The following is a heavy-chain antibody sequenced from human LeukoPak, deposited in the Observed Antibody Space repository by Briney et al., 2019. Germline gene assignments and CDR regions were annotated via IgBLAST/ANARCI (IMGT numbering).Heavy chain of an antibody. CDR2: INTDGTTT. Sequence: PGGSLRLSCVVSEFTFSSLWMHWVRQAPGQGLVWVSRINTDGTTTNYADSVKGRFTISRDNAKNTLYLQMNSLRAEDTAIYYCAKGDPTATTRWFQHWGQGTLVTVSS. D-gene: IGHD4-17*01. V-gene: IGHV3-74*01. CDR3: AKGDPTATTRWFQH. CDR1: EFTFSSLW. J-gene: IGHJ1*01.